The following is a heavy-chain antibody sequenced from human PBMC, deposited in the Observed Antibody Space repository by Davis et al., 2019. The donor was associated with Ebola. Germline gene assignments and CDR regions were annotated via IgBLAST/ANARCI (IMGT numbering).Heavy chain of an antibody. V-gene: IGHV1-58*02. J-gene: IGHJ1*01. D-gene: IGHD3-3*01. Sequence: SVKVSCKASGFTFTSSAMQWVRQARGQRLEWIGWIVVGSGNTNYAQKFQERVTITRDMSTSTAYMELSSLRSEDTAVYYCAADHGGHAEYFQHWGQGTLVTVSS. CDR2: IVVGSGNT. CDR3: AADHGGHAEYFQH. CDR1: GFTFTSSA.